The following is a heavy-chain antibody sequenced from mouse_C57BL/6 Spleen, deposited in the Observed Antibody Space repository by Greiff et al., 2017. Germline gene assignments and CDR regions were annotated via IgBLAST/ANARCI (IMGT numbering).Heavy chain of an antibody. V-gene: IGHV5-15*01. CDR3: AREDFITTAFDY. CDR1: GFTFSDYG. D-gene: IGHD1-1*01. J-gene: IGHJ2*01. CDR2: ISNLAYSI. Sequence: EVQLQQSGGGLVQPGGSLKLSCAASGFTFSDYGMAWVRQAPRKGPEWVAFISNLAYSIYYADTVTGRFTISRENAKNTLYLEMSSLRSEDTAMYYCAREDFITTAFDYWGQGTTLTVSS.